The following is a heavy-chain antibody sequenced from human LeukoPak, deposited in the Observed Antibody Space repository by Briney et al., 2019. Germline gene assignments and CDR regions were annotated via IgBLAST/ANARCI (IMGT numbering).Heavy chain of an antibody. D-gene: IGHD6-19*01. CDR3: ARDPDSSGWNRGAFDI. V-gene: IGHV3-11*01. Sequence: AGGSLRLSCAASGFTFSDYYMSWIRQAPGKGLEWVSYISSSGNTIYYADSVKGRFTISRDNAKNSLYLQMNSLRAEDTAVYYCARDPDSSGWNRGAFDIWGQGTMVTVSS. J-gene: IGHJ3*02. CDR1: GFTFSDYY. CDR2: ISSSGNTI.